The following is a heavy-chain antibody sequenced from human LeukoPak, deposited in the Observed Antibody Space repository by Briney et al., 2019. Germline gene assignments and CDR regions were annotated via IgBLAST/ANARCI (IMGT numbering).Heavy chain of an antibody. CDR1: GFTFSSYA. V-gene: IGHV3-23*01. Sequence: GGSLRLSCAASGFTFSSYAMSWVRQAPGKGLEGVSAISGSGGSTYYADSVKGRFTISRDNSKNTLYLQMNSLRAEDAAVYYCAKDQYDILTGFDYWGQGTLVTVSS. CDR3: AKDQYDILTGFDY. J-gene: IGHJ4*02. CDR2: ISGSGGST. D-gene: IGHD3-9*01.